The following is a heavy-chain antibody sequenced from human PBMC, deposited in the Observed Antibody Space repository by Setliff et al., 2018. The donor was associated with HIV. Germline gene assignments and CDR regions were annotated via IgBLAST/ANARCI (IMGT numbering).Heavy chain of an antibody. D-gene: IGHD5-12*01. J-gene: IGHJ4*02. CDR3: ARGKAWLRFLDY. CDR2: INTHSGYT. CDR1: GYTFNNYG. V-gene: IGHV1-18*01. Sequence: ASVKVSCKASGYTFNNYGISWVRQAPGQGLEWMGWINTHSGYTNYAQNVQGRVTVTMDTSTSTANMELRSLKSHDTAVYYCARGKAWLRFLDYWGQGTLVTVSS.